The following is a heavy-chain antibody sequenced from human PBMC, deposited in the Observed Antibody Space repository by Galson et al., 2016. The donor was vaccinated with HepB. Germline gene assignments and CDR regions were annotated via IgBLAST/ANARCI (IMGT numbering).Heavy chain of an antibody. D-gene: IGHD3-3*01. CDR1: GFAFSSHW. J-gene: IGHJ4*02. CDR2: IKKDGSER. CDR3: ASQGKDFWSGSPDF. V-gene: IGHV3-7*01. Sequence: SLRLSCAASGFAFSSHWMTWVRQAPGKGLEWVANIKKDGSERFYVDSVWGRFTISRDNSKNSLYLQMNSLRAEDTAVYYCASQGKDFWSGSPDFWGQGTLVTVSS.